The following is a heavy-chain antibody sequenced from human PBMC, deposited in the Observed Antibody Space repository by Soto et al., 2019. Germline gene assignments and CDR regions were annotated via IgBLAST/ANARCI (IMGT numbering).Heavy chain of an antibody. CDR1: GFTFDDYA. J-gene: IGHJ4*02. D-gene: IGHD6-6*01. Sequence: EVQLVESGGGLVQPGRSLRLSCAASGFTFDDYAMHWVRQAPGKGLEWVSGISWNSGSIGYADSVKGRFTISRDNAKSSLYLQMNSLRAEDTALYYCAKSLLRDYSSSPFDYWGQGTRVTVSS. CDR2: ISWNSGSI. CDR3: AKSLLRDYSSSPFDY. V-gene: IGHV3-9*01.